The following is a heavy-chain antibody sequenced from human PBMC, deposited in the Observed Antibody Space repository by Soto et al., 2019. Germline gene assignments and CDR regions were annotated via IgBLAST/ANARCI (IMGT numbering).Heavy chain of an antibody. D-gene: IGHD2-15*01. CDR1: GFTFGDSA. CDR2: IRAKPNNYAT. CDR3: TADLEYCSGGTCYCFYYYMDV. J-gene: IGHJ6*03. V-gene: IGHV3-73*01. Sequence: EVHLVESGGGLVQPGGSLTLSCAASGFTFGDSAIHWVRQASGKGLEWVGRIRAKPNNYATSYGDSVKGRFTISRDDSKNTAYLHMTSLKPEDMAVYFCTADLEYCSGGTCYCFYYYMDVWGKGTTVPVSS.